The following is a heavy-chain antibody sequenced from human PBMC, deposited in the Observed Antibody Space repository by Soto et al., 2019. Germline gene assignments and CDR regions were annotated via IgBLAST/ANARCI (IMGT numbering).Heavy chain of an antibody. CDR2: ISYDGSNK. CDR3: ARDRCISTSCYGFLSYFDY. V-gene: IGHV3-30-3*01. J-gene: IGHJ4*02. Sequence: PGGSLRLSCAASGFTFGSYAMHWVRQAPGKGLDWVAVISYDGSNKYYADSVKGRFTISRDNSRNTLYLQMNSLRAEDTAVYYCARDRCISTSCYGFLSYFDYWGQGTLVTVSS. CDR1: GFTFGSYA. D-gene: IGHD2-2*01.